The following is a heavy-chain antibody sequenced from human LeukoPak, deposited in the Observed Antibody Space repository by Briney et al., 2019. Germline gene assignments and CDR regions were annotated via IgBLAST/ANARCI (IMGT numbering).Heavy chain of an antibody. CDR2: IIPILGIA. CDR1: GGTFSSYT. Sequence: SVKVSCKASGGTFSSYTISWVRQAPGQGLEWMGRIIPILGIANYAQKFQGRVTITADRSTSTAYMELSSLRSEDTAVYYCASSLGEHCSSTSCYGGYVDYWGQGTLVTVSS. J-gene: IGHJ4*02. D-gene: IGHD2-2*01. CDR3: ASSLGEHCSSTSCYGGYVDY. V-gene: IGHV1-69*02.